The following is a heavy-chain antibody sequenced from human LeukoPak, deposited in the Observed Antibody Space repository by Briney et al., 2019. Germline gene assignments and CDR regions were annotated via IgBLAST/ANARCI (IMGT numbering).Heavy chain of an antibody. V-gene: IGHV4-30-4*01. CDR2: IYYSGST. Sequence: SQTLSLTCTVSGGSISSGDYYWSWIRQPPGKGLEWIGYIYYSGSTYYNPSLKSRVTISVDTSKNQFSLKLSSVTAADTAVYYCASLSTVTTYVDYWGQGTLVTVSS. D-gene: IGHD4-17*01. J-gene: IGHJ4*02. CDR1: GGSISSGDYY. CDR3: ASLSTVTTYVDY.